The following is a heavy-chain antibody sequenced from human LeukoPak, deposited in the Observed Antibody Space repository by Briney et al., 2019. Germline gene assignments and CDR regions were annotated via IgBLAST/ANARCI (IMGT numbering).Heavy chain of an antibody. J-gene: IGHJ4*02. V-gene: IGHV4-4*07. D-gene: IGHD6-19*01. CDR2: IDTSGST. CDR1: GVSISSYF. CDR3: ARDRAVPGRIDY. Sequence: SETLSLTCTVSGVSISSYFWTWIRQPAGEGLEWLGRIDTSGSTNYNPSLKSRVTMSVDTSKNQFSLKLSSVTAADTAVYYCARDRAVPGRIDYWGQGPLVTVSS.